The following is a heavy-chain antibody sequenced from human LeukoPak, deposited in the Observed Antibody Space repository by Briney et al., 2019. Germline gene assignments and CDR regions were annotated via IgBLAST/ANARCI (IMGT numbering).Heavy chain of an antibody. CDR1: GYTFTSYG. D-gene: IGHD5-18*01. V-gene: IGHV1-18*01. Sequence: GASVKVSCKASGYTFTSYGISWVRQAPGQGLEWMGRISAYNGNTNYAQKLQGRVTMTTDTSTSTAYMELRSLRSDDTAVYYCARDVDTAMVSGFDPWGQGTLVTVSS. J-gene: IGHJ5*02. CDR3: ARDVDTAMVSGFDP. CDR2: ISAYNGNT.